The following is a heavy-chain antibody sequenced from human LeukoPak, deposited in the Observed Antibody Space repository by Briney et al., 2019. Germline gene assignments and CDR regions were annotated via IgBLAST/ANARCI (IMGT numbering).Heavy chain of an antibody. CDR2: ISYDGSNK. D-gene: IGHD3-22*01. CDR3: AKTYYYDSSGYSK. J-gene: IGHJ4*02. Sequence: PGGSLRLSCAASGFTFSSYGMHWVRQAPGKGLEWVAVISYDGSNKYSADSVKGRFTISRDNSKNTLYLQMNSLRAEDTAVYYCAKTYYYDSSGYSKWGQGTLVTVSS. V-gene: IGHV3-30*18. CDR1: GFTFSSYG.